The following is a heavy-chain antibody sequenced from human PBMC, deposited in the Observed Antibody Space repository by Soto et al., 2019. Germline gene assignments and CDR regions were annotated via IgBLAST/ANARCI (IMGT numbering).Heavy chain of an antibody. V-gene: IGHV3-23*01. J-gene: IGHJ6*02. CDR2: ISGSDNNT. CDR3: APMGV. Sequence: GGSLRLSCATSGFTFSSYAMSWVRQDPGKGLEWVSAISGSDNNTYYADSVKGRFTVSRDNSKNTLYLQMSSLRADDKAVYYCAPMGVWGQGPKVTVSS. CDR1: GFTFSSYA.